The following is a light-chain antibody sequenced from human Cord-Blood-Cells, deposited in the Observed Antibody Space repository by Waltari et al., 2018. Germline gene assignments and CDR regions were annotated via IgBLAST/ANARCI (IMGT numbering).Light chain of an antibody. CDR1: SSDVGGYNY. Sequence: QSALTQPASVSGSPGQSITIPCTGTSSDVGGYNYLSWYQQPPGKAPKLMIYEVSNRPSGVSNRFSGSKSGNTASLTISGLQAEDEADYYCSSYTSSSTLVFGGGTKLTVL. V-gene: IGLV2-14*01. J-gene: IGLJ2*01. CDR2: EVS. CDR3: SSYTSSSTLV.